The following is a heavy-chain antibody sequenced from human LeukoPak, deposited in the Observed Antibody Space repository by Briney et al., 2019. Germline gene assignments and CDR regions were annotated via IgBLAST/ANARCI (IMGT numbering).Heavy chain of an antibody. D-gene: IGHD1-1*01. J-gene: IGHJ3*02. V-gene: IGHV1-69*05. CDR1: GGTFSSYA. CDR2: IIPIFGTA. CDR3: ARRNGKGFGTGTTAGAFDI. Sequence: SVKVSCKASGGTFSSYAISWVRQAPGQGLEWMGGIIPIFGTANYAQKFQGRVTITTDESTSTAYMELSSLRSEDTAVYYCARRNGKGFGTGTTAGAFDIWGQGTMDTVSS.